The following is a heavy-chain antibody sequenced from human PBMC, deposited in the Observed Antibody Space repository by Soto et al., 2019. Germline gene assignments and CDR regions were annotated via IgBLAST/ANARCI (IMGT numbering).Heavy chain of an antibody. J-gene: IGHJ6*02. CDR1: GGSISSGDYY. CDR3: ARAGDCGGSCYSGYYYYGMDV. V-gene: IGHV4-30-4*01. D-gene: IGHD2-15*01. CDR2: IYYSGST. Sequence: SETLSLTCTVSGGSISSGDYYWSWIRQPPGKGLEWIGYIYYSGSTYYNPSLKSRVTISVDTSKNQFSLRLSSVTAADTAVYYCARAGDCGGSCYSGYYYYGMDVWGQGTTVTVSS.